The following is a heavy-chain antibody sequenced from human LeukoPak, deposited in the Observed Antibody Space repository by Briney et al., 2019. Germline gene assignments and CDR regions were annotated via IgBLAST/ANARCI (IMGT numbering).Heavy chain of an antibody. CDR1: GYTFTSYA. D-gene: IGHD3-22*01. V-gene: IGHV1-69*13. Sequence: GASVKVSCKASGYTFTSYAISWVRQAPGQGLEWMGGIIPIFGTANYAQKFQGRVTITADESTSTAYMELSSLRSEDTAVYYCARVASYDSSGPEPSSYYYYYMDVWGKGTTVTVSS. CDR3: ARVASYDSSGPEPSSYYYYYMDV. CDR2: IIPIFGTA. J-gene: IGHJ6*03.